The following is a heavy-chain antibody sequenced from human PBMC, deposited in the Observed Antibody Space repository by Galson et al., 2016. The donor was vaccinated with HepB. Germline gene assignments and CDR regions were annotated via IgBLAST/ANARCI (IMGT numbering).Heavy chain of an antibody. CDR1: GYTLSELS. D-gene: IGHD3-3*01. CDR3: AEKRDYDFWSGYEE. V-gene: IGHV1-24*01. J-gene: IGHJ4*02. Sequence: SVKVSCKVSGYTLSELSMHWVRQAPGKGLEWMGGFDPEDGETIYAQKFQGRVTMTEDTSTDTAYMELSSLRSEDTAVYYCAEKRDYDFWSGYEEWGQGTLVTVSS. CDR2: FDPEDGET.